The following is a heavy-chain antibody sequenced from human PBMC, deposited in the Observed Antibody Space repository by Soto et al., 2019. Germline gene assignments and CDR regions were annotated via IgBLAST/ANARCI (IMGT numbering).Heavy chain of an antibody. CDR2: IKQDGSER. J-gene: IGHJ6*02. CDR3: ARGIGVDV. CDR1: GFTFSSYW. V-gene: IGHV3-7*03. D-gene: IGHD3-10*01. Sequence: SLRLSCAASGFTFSSYWMSWVRQAPGKGLEWVANIKQDGSERYYVDSVKGRFTISRDNAKDSLYLQMNSLRAEVTAVYYCARGIGVDVWGQGTTVTVSS.